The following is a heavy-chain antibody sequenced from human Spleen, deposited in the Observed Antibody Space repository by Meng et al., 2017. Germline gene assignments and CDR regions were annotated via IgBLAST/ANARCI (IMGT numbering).Heavy chain of an antibody. CDR2: IDNTGSVK. V-gene: IGHV3-48*03. CDR1: AFTFDTYE. CDR3: AREAVVTGSVV. Sequence: SLCLSCAASAFTFDTYEMHWVRQAPGKGLEWLSYIDNTGSVKYYADSVKGRFTMSRDHSENTLYLQMNSLRPNDTAVYYCAREAVVTGSVVLGQG. D-gene: IGHD4-11*01. J-gene: IGHJ6*01.